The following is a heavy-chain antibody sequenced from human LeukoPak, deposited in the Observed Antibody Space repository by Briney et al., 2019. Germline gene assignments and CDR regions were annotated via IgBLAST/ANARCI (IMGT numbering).Heavy chain of an antibody. V-gene: IGHV3-74*01. D-gene: IGHD3-9*01. Sequence: GGSLRLSCAASGFTFSTYWMHWVRQAPGKGLVWVSRINSDGSSTTYADSVKGRFTISRDNAKSTLFLQMNSLRAEDMAVYYCARDRLAVMDYWGQGTLVTVSS. CDR2: INSDGSST. J-gene: IGHJ4*02. CDR3: ARDRLAVMDY. CDR1: GFTFSTYW.